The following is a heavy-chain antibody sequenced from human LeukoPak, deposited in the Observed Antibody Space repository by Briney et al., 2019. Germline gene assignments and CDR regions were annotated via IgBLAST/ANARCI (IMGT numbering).Heavy chain of an antibody. D-gene: IGHD4-17*01. J-gene: IGHJ4*02. CDR3: ARNGHGDYADFDY. CDR2: IYYSGST. V-gene: IGHV4-59*01. Sequence: SETLSLTCTVSGGSISSYYWSWIRQSPGKGLEWIGYIYYSGSTNYNPSLKSRVTISVDTSKNQFSLKLSSVTAADTAVYYCARNGHGDYADFDYWGQGTLVTVSS. CDR1: GGSISSYY.